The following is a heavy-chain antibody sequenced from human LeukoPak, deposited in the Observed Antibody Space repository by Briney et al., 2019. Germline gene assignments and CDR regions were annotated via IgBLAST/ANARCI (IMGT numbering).Heavy chain of an antibody. CDR3: ARGAEGYYYYYYMDV. CDR2: INPNSGGT. D-gene: IGHD1-14*01. V-gene: IGHV1-2*02. CDR1: GYTFTGYY. J-gene: IGHJ6*03. Sequence: ASVKVSCKASGYTFTGYYMHWVRQAPGQGLEWMGWINPNSGGTNYAQKFQGRVTITADESTSTAYMELSSLRSEDTAVYYCARGAEGYYYYYYMDVWGKGTTVTISS.